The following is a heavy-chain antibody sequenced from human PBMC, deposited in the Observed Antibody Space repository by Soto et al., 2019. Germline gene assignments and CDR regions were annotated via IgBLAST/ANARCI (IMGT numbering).Heavy chain of an antibody. V-gene: IGHV4-30-2*01. CDR1: GGSIISGGYS. J-gene: IGHJ5*01. D-gene: IGHD6-19*01. Sequence: PAETLSLACAVSGGSIISGGYSWSCIRQPPGRGLEWIGYIYHSGSTYYNPSLKSRVTISVDRSKNQFSLKLSSVTAADTAVYYCARPRPFYNSGWSLRDRNHWFDSWGQGTLVTVSS. CDR2: IYHSGST. CDR3: ARPRPFYNSGWSLRDRNHWFDS.